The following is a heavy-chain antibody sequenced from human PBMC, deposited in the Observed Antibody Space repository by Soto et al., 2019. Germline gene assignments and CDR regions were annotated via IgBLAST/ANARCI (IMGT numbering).Heavy chain of an antibody. J-gene: IGHJ3*02. D-gene: IGHD3-16*02. Sequence: ASVKVSCKSSGYSFASYGISGVRQAPGQGLEWMGWISAYNGKTNYAQKLQGRLTMTTDTSTSTAYMELRSLRSDDTAVYYCAVGTDSVWGSYSHTYGRHVFDIWGQGTMITV. CDR2: ISAYNGKT. CDR3: AVGTDSVWGSYSHTYGRHVFDI. V-gene: IGHV1-18*01. CDR1: GYSFASYG.